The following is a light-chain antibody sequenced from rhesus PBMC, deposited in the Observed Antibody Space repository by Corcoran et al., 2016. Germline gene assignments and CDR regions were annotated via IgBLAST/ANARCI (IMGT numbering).Light chain of an antibody. V-gene: IGKV1-37*01. CDR1: QDINRH. J-gene: IGKJ3*01. CDR3: QQYNRAPFT. CDR2: FAS. Sequence: DIQMTQSPSSLSASVGDRITITCRASQDINRHLGWYQQKAGKAPKPLIYFASNLESEVPSRVTGSGSGTAFTLTITSLQPEDFATYHCQQYNRAPFTFGPGTKL.